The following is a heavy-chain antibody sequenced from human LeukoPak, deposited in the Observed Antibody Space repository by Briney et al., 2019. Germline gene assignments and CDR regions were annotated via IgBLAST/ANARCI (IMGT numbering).Heavy chain of an antibody. CDR3: ARDSKVTGTSFDS. CDR1: VHIFSDYY. Sequence: ASVKVSCKASVHIFSDYYMHWVRQAPGQGLEWMGWMNVDSGGTKYAQKFQGRVTMTRDTSVSTAFMDLTRLTSDDTAVYYCARDSKVTGTSFDSWGQGTLVTVSS. D-gene: IGHD2-21*02. V-gene: IGHV1-2*02. J-gene: IGHJ4*02. CDR2: MNVDSGGT.